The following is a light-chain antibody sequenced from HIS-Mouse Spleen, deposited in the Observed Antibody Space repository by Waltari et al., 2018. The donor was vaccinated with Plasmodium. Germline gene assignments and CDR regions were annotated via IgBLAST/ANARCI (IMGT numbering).Light chain of an antibody. Sequence: SYDPTQPPSASVSPGQTARIICSGGAFPKKYAYWYQQKAGQAPVLVIYEDSKRPYGIPERFSGSSSGTMATLTISGAQVEDEADYYCYSTDSSGNHRVFGGGTKLTVL. V-gene: IGLV3-10*01. CDR2: EDS. CDR3: YSTDSSGNHRV. J-gene: IGLJ3*02. CDR1: AFPKKY.